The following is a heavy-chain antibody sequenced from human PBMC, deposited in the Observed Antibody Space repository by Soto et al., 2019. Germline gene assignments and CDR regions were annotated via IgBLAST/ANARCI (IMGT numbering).Heavy chain of an antibody. D-gene: IGHD4-4*01. CDR2: IYYSGST. Sequence: PSETLSLTCTVSGGSISSSSYYWGWIRQPPGKGLEWIGSIYYSGSTYYNPSLKSRVTISVDTSKNQFSLKLSAVTAADTAVYYCARLTFDYKVPIPFDPWGQGTLVPVSS. CDR1: GGSISSSSYY. V-gene: IGHV4-39*01. J-gene: IGHJ5*02. CDR3: ARLTFDYKVPIPFDP.